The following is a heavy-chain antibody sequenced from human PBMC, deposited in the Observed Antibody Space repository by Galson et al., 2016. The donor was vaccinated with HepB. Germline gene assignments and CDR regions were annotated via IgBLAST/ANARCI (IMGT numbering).Heavy chain of an antibody. CDR1: GFTFSSCG. CDR2: IWYDGSNK. V-gene: IGHV3-33*06. D-gene: IGHD5-18*01. CDR3: AKGRAFGYGYSYYIMDV. J-gene: IGHJ6*02. Sequence: SLRLSCAASGFTFSSCGMHWVRQAPGKGLEWVAFIWYDGSNKYYVDSVKGRFTISRDNSKNTLYLQIDSLRAEDTAVYYCAKGRAFGYGYSYYIMDVWGQGTAVTVAS.